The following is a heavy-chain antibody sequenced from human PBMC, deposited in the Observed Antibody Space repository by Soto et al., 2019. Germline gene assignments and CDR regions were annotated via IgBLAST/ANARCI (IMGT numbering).Heavy chain of an antibody. J-gene: IGHJ3*02. CDR2: ISYDGSNK. CDR3: ARETYYYDSSGYARAFDI. V-gene: IGHV3-30-3*01. D-gene: IGHD3-22*01. CDR1: GFTFSSYA. Sequence: QVQLVESGGGVVQPGRSLRLSCAASGFTFSSYAMHWVRQAPGKGLAWVAVISYDGSNKYYADSVKGRFTISRDNSKNTLYLQKNSLRAEDTAVYYCARETYYYDSSGYARAFDIWGQGTMVTVSS.